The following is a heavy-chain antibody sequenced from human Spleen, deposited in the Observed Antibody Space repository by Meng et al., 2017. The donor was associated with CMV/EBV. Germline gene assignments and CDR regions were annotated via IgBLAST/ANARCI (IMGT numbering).Heavy chain of an antibody. J-gene: IGHJ5*02. CDR1: GFTFGRFW. D-gene: IGHD2-15*01. Sequence: GGSLRLSCRGSGFTFGRFWMSWVRQAPGKGLEWVANIKQDGSEKHYLDSVKGRFTISRDNGKNSLYLQMNSLRVEDAAVYYCARGKLRYCSGGSCHNWFDPWGQGTLVTVSS. V-gene: IGHV3-7*01. CDR2: IKQDGSEK. CDR3: ARGKLRYCSGGSCHNWFDP.